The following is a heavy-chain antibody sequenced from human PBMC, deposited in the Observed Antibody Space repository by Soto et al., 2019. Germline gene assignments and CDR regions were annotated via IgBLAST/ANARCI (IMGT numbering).Heavy chain of an antibody. V-gene: IGHV3-21*06. J-gene: IGHJ6*02. CDR3: ATYKSNWFYYGMDV. CDR1: GFTFSSYT. Sequence: EVQLVESGGGLVKPGGSLRLSCAAYGFTFSSYTMNWVRQAPGKGLEWVSSINTPSSVIYYADSVKGRFTISRDNAKNSLYLQMSSLRAEDTAVYYCATYKSNWFYYGMDVWGQGTTVTVSS. D-gene: IGHD6-13*01. CDR2: INTPSSVI.